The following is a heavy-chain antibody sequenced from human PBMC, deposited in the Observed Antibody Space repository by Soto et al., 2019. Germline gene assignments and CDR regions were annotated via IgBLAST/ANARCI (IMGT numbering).Heavy chain of an antibody. J-gene: IGHJ6*02. V-gene: IGHV3-30*18. D-gene: IGHD3-22*01. CDR2: ISYDGSNK. CDR1: GFTFSSYG. Sequence: GGSLRLSCAASGFTFSSYGMHWVRQAPGKGLEWVAVISYDGSNKYYADSVKGRFTISRDNSKNTLYLQMNSLRAEDTAVYYCAKDHEAIGYYYDSSGSYYYGMDVWGQGTTVTVSS. CDR3: AKDHEAIGYYYDSSGSYYYGMDV.